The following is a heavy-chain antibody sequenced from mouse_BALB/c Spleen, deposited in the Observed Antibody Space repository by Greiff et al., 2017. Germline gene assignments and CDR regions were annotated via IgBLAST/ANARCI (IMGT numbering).Heavy chain of an antibody. J-gene: IGHJ3*01. Sequence: EVKLMESGGGLVQPGGSRKLSCAASGFTFSSFGMHWVRQAPEKGLEWVAYISSGSSTIYYADTVKGRFTISRDNPKNTLFLQMTSLRSEDTAMYYCARSMITNGFFAYWGQGTLVTVSA. V-gene: IGHV5-17*02. CDR2: ISSGSSTI. CDR1: GFTFSSFG. D-gene: IGHD2-4*01. CDR3: ARSMITNGFFAY.